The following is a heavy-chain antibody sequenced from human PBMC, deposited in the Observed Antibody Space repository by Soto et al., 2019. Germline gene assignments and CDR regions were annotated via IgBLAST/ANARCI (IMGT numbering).Heavy chain of an antibody. CDR2: ISAYNGNT. V-gene: IGHV1-18*01. J-gene: IGHJ6*03. CDR3: ARDEIRFLEWLHLTYMDV. CDR1: GYTFTNYG. Sequence: ASVKVSCKASGYTFTNYGINWVRQAPGQGLEWMGWISAYNGNTNYAQKFQDRVTMTTDTSTSTAYMDLRNLRSDDTAVYYCARDEIRFLEWLHLTYMDVWGKGTTVTVSS. D-gene: IGHD3-3*01.